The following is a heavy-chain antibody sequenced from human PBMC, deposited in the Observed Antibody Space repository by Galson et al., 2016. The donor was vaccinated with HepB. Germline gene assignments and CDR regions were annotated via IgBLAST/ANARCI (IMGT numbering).Heavy chain of an antibody. V-gene: IGHV3-21*01. CDR2: ISSSSNYI. CDR1: GFTFSSYS. D-gene: IGHD1-7*01. J-gene: IGHJ6*03. Sequence: SLRLSCAASGFTFSSYSMNWVRQALGKGLEWVSSISSSSNYIYYADSVKGRFTISRDNAKNSLYLQMNSLRAEDTAVYYCARDPRLRNWKYGWRYSYYMDVCGKGTTVTVSS. CDR3: ARDPRLRNWKYGWRYSYYMDV.